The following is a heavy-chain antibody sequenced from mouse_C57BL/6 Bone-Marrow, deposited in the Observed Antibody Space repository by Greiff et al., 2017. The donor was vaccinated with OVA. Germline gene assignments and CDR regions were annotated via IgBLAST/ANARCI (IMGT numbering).Heavy chain of an antibody. J-gene: IGHJ2*01. D-gene: IGHD3-2*02. CDR3: ARWGLRLDY. Sequence: VQLQQSGAELARPGASVKLSCKASGYTFTSYGISWVKQRTGQGLEWIGEIYPRSGNTYYNEKFKGKATLTADKSSSTAYMELRSLTSEDAAVYFCARWGLRLDYWGQGNTLTVSA. V-gene: IGHV1-81*01. CDR2: IYPRSGNT. CDR1: GYTFTSYG.